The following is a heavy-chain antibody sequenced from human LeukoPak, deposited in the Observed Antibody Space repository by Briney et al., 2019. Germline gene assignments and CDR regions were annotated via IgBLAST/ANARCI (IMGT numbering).Heavy chain of an antibody. CDR3: ARDTTRDNWFDP. D-gene: IGHD1-26*01. Sequence: ASVKVSCKASRYTFTGYYMHWVRQPPGQGLEWMGWINHNSGGRNYAQKFQGRVTMSRDTSISTAYMELSGLRSDDTAVYYCARDTTRDNWFDPWGQGTLVTVSS. CDR2: INHNSGGR. CDR1: RYTFTGYY. V-gene: IGHV1-2*02. J-gene: IGHJ5*02.